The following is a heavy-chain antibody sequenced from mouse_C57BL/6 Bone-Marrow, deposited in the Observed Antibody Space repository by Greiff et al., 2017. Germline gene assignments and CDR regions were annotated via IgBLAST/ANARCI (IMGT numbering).Heavy chain of an antibody. CDR3: SRGPFYCYRSSHCSFPV. CDR2: ILPGSGST. CDR1: GYTFTGYW. Sequence: QVQLQQSGAELMKPGASVKLSCKATGYTFTGYWIEWVKQRPGHGLEWIGEILPGSGSTNYNEKFKGKATFTADTSSSTAYMQLSSLPTEDSALYSCSRGPFYCYRSSHCSFPVRRTGATGTVSS. V-gene: IGHV1-9*01. D-gene: IGHD1-1*01. J-gene: IGHJ1*03.